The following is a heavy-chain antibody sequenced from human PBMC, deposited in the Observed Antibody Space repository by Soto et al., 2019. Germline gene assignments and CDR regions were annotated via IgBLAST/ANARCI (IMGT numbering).Heavy chain of an antibody. Sequence: SETLSLTCAVSGGSISSGGYSWSWIRQPPGKGLEWIGYIYHSGSTYYNPSLKSRVTISVDRSKNQFSLKLSSVTAADTAVYYCARGVGPLRIYYYDSYYFDYWGQGTLVTVS. D-gene: IGHD3-22*01. CDR2: IYHSGST. CDR3: ARGVGPLRIYYYDSYYFDY. V-gene: IGHV4-30-2*01. J-gene: IGHJ4*02. CDR1: GGSISSGGYS.